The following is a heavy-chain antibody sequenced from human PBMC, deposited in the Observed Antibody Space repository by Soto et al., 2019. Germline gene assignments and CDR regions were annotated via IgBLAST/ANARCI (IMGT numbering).Heavy chain of an antibody. CDR1: GGSISGDYY. CDR2: IYYSGGT. Sequence: QVQLQESGPGLVKPSQTLSLTCTVSGGSISGDYYWSWIRQPPGKGLEWIGHIYYSGGTFDNPSLKIPAFISIDTSKNQFSLGLNSVTAADTAVYYCARVGSGYDPVFDYWGQGALVTVS. J-gene: IGHJ4*02. D-gene: IGHD5-12*01. CDR3: ARVGSGYDPVFDY. V-gene: IGHV4-30-4*01.